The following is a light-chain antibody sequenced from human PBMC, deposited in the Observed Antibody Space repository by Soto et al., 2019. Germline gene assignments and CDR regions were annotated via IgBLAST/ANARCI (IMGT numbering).Light chain of an antibody. J-gene: IGKJ4*01. CDR1: WGISSG. CDR2: DAS. CDR3: QQFNSYPLT. V-gene: IGKV1-13*02. Sequence: AVQLTQSPSSLSASVGDRVTITCRASWGISSGLVWYQQEPGKTPKLLIFDASNLASGVPSRFSGSGSGTDFTLTISSLQPEDFATYFCQQFNSYPLTFGGGTKVEIK.